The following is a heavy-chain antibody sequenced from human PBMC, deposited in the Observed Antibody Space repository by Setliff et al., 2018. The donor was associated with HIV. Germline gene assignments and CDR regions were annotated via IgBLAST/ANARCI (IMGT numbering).Heavy chain of an antibody. CDR2: TYYSGNP. CDR3: ARETYYYDNPQYYYYYMDV. V-gene: IGHV4-59*06. CDR1: GDSISSYF. Sequence: PSETLSLTCTVSGDSISSYFWSWIRQHPGKGLEWIGYTYYSGNPFYNPSLRSRVTISLDTSKNQFSLKLSSVTAADTAVYYCARETYYYDNPQYYYYYMDVWGKGTTVTVSS. D-gene: IGHD3-22*01. J-gene: IGHJ6*03.